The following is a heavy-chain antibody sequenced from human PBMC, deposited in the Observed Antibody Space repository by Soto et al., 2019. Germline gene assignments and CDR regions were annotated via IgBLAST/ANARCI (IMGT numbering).Heavy chain of an antibody. J-gene: IGHJ4*02. D-gene: IGHD4-17*01. CDR1: GFALHGYA. Sequence: QVQLVESGGGVVQPGRSLRLSCAASGFALHGYAMHWVRQAPGKGLEWVAIIWYDGSNTYYGDSVKGRFTISRDNSKNTVYLQMNSLRVEETAVYYCARDLKTRHCEYWGQGILVTVSS. CDR2: IWYDGSNT. CDR3: ARDLKTRHCEY. V-gene: IGHV3-33*01.